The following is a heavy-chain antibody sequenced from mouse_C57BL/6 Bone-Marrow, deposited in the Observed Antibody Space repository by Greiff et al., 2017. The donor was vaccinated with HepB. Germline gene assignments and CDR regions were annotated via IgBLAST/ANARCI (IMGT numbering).Heavy chain of an antibody. CDR2: ILPSIGRT. CDR1: DSEVFPIAY. D-gene: IGHD2-1*01. V-gene: IGHV15-2*01. J-gene: IGHJ4*01. Sequence: VKLQQSGSELRSPGSSVKLSCKDFDSEVFPIAYMSWVRQKPGHGFEWIGGILPSIGRTIYGEKFEDKATLDADTQSNTAYLELNSLTSEDSAIYYCARGWYLYAMDYWGQGTSVTVAS. CDR3: ARGWYLYAMDY.